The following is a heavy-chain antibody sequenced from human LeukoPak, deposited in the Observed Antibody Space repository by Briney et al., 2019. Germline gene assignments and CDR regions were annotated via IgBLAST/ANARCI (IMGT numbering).Heavy chain of an antibody. D-gene: IGHD3-22*01. CDR3: AGDRRYDSSGYFQH. Sequence: GGSLRLSCAASGFTFSSHWMSWVRQAPGKGLEWLSAISGSGGNTYYADSVKGRFTISRDNSKNTLDLQMNSLRAEDTAMYYCAGDRRYDSSGYFQHWGQGTLVAVSS. J-gene: IGHJ1*01. V-gene: IGHV3-23*01. CDR1: GFTFSSHW. CDR2: ISGSGGNT.